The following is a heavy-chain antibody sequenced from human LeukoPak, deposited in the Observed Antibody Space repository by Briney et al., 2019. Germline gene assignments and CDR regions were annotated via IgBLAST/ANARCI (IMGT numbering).Heavy chain of an antibody. V-gene: IGHV3-48*01. D-gene: IGHD6-19*01. CDR1: GFTFSSYS. Sequence: QPGGSLRLSCAASGFTFSSYSMNWVRQAPGKGLEWVSYISSSSSTIYYADSVKGRFTISRDNAKNSLYLQMNSLRAEDTAVYYCARVWQWLGQNYYYYYGMDVWGQGTTVTVSS. J-gene: IGHJ6*02. CDR2: ISSSSSTI. CDR3: ARVWQWLGQNYYYYYGMDV.